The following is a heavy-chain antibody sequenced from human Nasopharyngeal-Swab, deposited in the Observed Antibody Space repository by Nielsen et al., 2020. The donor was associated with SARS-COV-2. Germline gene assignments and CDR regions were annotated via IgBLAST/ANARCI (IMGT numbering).Heavy chain of an antibody. CDR3: ARSTDFWSGSYYFDY. CDR1: GFTFSSYD. D-gene: IGHD3-3*01. CDR2: IGTAGDT. J-gene: IGHJ4*02. V-gene: IGHV3-13*01. Sequence: GESLKISCAASGFTFSSYDMHWVRQATGKGLKWVSAIGTAGDTYYPGSVKGRFTISRENAKNSLYLQMNSLRAEDTAVYYCARSTDFWSGSYYFDYWGQGTLVTVSS.